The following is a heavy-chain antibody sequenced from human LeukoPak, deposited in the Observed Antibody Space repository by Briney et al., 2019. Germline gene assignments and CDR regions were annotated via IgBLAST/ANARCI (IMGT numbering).Heavy chain of an antibody. CDR1: GFTFSSYS. V-gene: IGHV3-21*04. CDR2: ISSSSSYI. J-gene: IGHJ4*02. Sequence: PGGSLRLSCAASGFTFSSYSMNWARQAPGKGLGWVSSISSSSSYIYYADSVKGRFTISRDNSKNTLYLQMNSLRAEDTAVYYCAKDKSRDTASQYDYWGQGTLVTVSS. CDR3: AKDKSRDTASQYDY. D-gene: IGHD5-18*01.